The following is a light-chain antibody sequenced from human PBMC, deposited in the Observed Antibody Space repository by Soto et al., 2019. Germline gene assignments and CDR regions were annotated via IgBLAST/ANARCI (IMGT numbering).Light chain of an antibody. CDR1: SSDVGAYNY. CDR2: GVT. CDR3: CSLAGRVYV. Sequence: QSALTQPRSVSGSPGQSVTISCTGTSSDVGAYNYVSWYQQHPGKAPKLLIYGVTARPSGVPDRFSGSKSGNTASLTISGLQAEDEADYYRCSLAGRVYVFATGTKLTVL. V-gene: IGLV2-11*01. J-gene: IGLJ1*01.